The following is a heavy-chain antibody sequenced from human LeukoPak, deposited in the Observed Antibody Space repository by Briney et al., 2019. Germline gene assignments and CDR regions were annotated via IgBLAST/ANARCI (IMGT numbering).Heavy chain of an antibody. V-gene: IGHV3-23*01. CDR2: LSGSGGST. CDR1: GFTFSSYA. Sequence: PGGSLRLPCVFSGFTFSSYAMSWVRQAPGKGLEWVSSLSGSGGSTYYADSVKGRFTISRDNSKNTLYLQMNSLRVEDTAVYYCAKGVGCSGGTCYSGHGMDVWGQGTTVTVSS. J-gene: IGHJ6*02. D-gene: IGHD2-15*01. CDR3: AKGVGCSGGTCYSGHGMDV.